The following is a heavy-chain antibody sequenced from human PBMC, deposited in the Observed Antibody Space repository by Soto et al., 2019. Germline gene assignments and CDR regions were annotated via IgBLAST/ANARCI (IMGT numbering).Heavy chain of an antibody. D-gene: IGHD3-9*01. V-gene: IGHV1-18*01. CDR2: ISAYSGDT. CDR3: VRDLDYDIFIGYRGPPNLDH. J-gene: IGHJ4*02. CDR1: GYTFNNFG. Sequence: ASVKVSCKASGYTFNNFGISWVRQAPGQGLEWMGWISAYSGDTKSAQKLQDRVTLTTDTVTSTAYMELRSLRYDDAGVYYCVRDLDYDIFIGYRGPPNLDHWGQGTLVTVSS.